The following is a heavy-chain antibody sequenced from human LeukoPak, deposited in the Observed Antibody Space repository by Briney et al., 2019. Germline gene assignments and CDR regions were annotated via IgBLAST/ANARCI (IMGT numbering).Heavy chain of an antibody. CDR3: ATLPYGGNSKEAFDI. Sequence: GSVKVSCKISGYTLTELSMDGGRQAPGKGVEWVGGFDTEDGETIYAQKFQGRVTMTKDTSTATAYMELSSLRSEDTAVYYCATLPYGGNSKEAFDIWGQGTMVTVSS. CDR2: FDTEDGET. CDR1: GYTLTELS. V-gene: IGHV1-24*01. D-gene: IGHD4-23*01. J-gene: IGHJ3*02.